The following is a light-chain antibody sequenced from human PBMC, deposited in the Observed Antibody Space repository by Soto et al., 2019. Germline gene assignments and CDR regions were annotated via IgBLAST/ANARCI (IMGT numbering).Light chain of an antibody. Sequence: QSALTQPPSASGSPGQSVTISCTGTSSDVGSYNHVSWYQQPPGTAPKLMIYEVSNRPSGVPDRFFGSKSGNTASLTISGLQAEDEADYYCSSFTSSNTLVFGGGTKLTVL. J-gene: IGLJ3*02. CDR1: SSDVGSYNH. CDR2: EVS. V-gene: IGLV2-18*02. CDR3: SSFTSSNTLV.